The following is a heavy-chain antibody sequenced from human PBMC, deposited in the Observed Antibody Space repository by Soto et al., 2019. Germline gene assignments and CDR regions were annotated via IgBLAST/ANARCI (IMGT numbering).Heavy chain of an antibody. D-gene: IGHD2-2*01. CDR2: IYHSGST. CDR3: ARGIGEYQLLLRWFDP. V-gene: IGHV4-4*02. Sequence: QVQLQESGPGLVKPSGTLSLTCAVSGGSISSSNWWSWVRQPPGKGLEWIGEIYHSGSTNYNRSLQSSATISVDKSKKQFSLKLGSVTAADTAVYYCARGIGEYQLLLRWFDPWGQVTLVTVSS. CDR1: GGSISSSNW. J-gene: IGHJ5*02.